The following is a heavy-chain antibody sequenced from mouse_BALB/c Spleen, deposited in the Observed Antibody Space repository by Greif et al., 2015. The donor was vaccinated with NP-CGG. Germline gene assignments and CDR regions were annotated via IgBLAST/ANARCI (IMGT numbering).Heavy chain of an antibody. CDR3: ARGDYDLY. Sequence: QVQLQQSGAELVRPGSSVKISCKASGYAFSSYWVNWVKQRPGQGLEWIGQIYPGDGDTNYNGKFKGKATLTADKSSSTAYMQLSSLTSEDSAVYFCARGDYDLYWGQGTLVTVSA. D-gene: IGHD2-4*01. V-gene: IGHV1-80*01. J-gene: IGHJ3*01. CDR1: GYAFSSYW. CDR2: IYPGDGDT.